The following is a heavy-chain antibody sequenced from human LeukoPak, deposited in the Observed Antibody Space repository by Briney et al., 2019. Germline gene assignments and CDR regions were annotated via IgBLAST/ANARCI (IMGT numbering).Heavy chain of an antibody. Sequence: GGSLRLSCAASGFTFSSYSMNWVRQAPGKGLEWVSSISSSSSYIYYADSVKGRFTISRDNAKNSLYLRMNSLRAEDTAVYYCAIYSSSWYGFWGQGTLVTVSS. J-gene: IGHJ4*02. V-gene: IGHV3-21*01. CDR1: GFTFSSYS. CDR2: ISSSSSYI. D-gene: IGHD6-13*01. CDR3: AIYSSSWYGF.